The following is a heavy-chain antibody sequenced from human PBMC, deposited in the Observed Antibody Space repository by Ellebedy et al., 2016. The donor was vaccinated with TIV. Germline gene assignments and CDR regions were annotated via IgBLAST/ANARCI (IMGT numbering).Heavy chain of an antibody. CDR2: IYPGDSDT. J-gene: IGHJ6*03. CDR1: GYSFTSYW. V-gene: IGHV5-51*01. Sequence: GGSLRLXXKGSGYSFTSYWIGWVRQMPGKGLEWMGIIYPGDSDTRYSPSFQGQVTISADKSISTAYLQWSSLKASDTAMYYCARRNRPNYYMDVWGKGTTVTVSS. CDR3: ARRNRPNYYMDV.